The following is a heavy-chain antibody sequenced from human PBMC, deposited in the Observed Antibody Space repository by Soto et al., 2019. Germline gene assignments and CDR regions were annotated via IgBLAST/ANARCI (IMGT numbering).Heavy chain of an antibody. CDR2: ISSSSSYT. V-gene: IGHV3-11*06. CDR1: GFTFSDYY. Sequence: LRLSCAASGFTFSDYYMSWIRQAPGKGLEWVSYISSSSSYTNYADSVKGRFTISRDNAKNSLYLQMNSLRAEDTAVYYCARYDFHKAYYYYYGMGVWGQGTTVTVSS. D-gene: IGHD3-3*01. J-gene: IGHJ6*02. CDR3: ARYDFHKAYYYYYGMGV.